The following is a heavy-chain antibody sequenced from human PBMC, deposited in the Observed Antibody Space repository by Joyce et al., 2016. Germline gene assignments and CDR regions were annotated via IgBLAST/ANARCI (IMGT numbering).Heavy chain of an antibody. CDR1: GGSISSSNYY. CDR3: ARWQLLCLRKYYFDY. J-gene: IGHJ4*02. Sequence: QLQLQESGPGLVQPSETLSLTCTVSGGSISSSNYYWGWIRQPPGKGLEWIGSVYYNATDYCNPYLRTRITTDVDTSKNQFSLNLSSVTAADTAVYYCARWQLLCLRKYYFDYWGPGILVTVSS. V-gene: IGHV4-39*01. D-gene: IGHD3-10*02. CDR2: VYYNATD.